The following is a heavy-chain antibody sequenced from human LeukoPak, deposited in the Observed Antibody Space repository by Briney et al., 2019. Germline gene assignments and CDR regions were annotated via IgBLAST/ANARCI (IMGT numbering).Heavy chain of an antibody. Sequence: GGSLRLSCAASGFTFSSYAMHWVRQAPGKGLEWVAVISYDGSNKYYADSVKGRFTISRDNSKNTLYLQMNSLRAEDTAVYYCARYITGTMGGFDYWGQGTLVTVSS. CDR1: GFTFSSYA. J-gene: IGHJ4*02. CDR2: ISYDGSNK. V-gene: IGHV3-30-3*01. CDR3: ARYITGTMGGFDY. D-gene: IGHD1-20*01.